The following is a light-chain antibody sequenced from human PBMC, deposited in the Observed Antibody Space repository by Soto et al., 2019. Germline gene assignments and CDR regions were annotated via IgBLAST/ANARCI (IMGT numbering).Light chain of an antibody. Sequence: DIEMTQSPSSLSASEGDRFTIXXRASQSISSYLNWYQQKPGKAPKLLIYAASSLQSGVPSRFSGSGSGTDFTLTISSLQPEDFATYYCQQSYSTPPGTFGQGTKVDI. CDR3: QQSYSTPPGT. CDR2: AAS. V-gene: IGKV1-39*01. CDR1: QSISSY. J-gene: IGKJ1*01.